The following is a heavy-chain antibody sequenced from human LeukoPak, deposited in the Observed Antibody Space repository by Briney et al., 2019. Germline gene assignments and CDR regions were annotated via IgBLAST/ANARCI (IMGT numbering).Heavy chain of an antibody. CDR1: GFTFDDYA. CDR3: ARDKYGDYVIDY. V-gene: IGHV3-9*01. Sequence: PGGSLRLSCAASGFTFDDYAMHWVRQVPGKGLEWVSGISWNSGSIGYADSVKGRFTISRDNAKNSLYLQMNSLRAEDTALYYCARDKYGDYVIDYWGQGTLVTVSS. CDR2: ISWNSGSI. D-gene: IGHD4-17*01. J-gene: IGHJ4*02.